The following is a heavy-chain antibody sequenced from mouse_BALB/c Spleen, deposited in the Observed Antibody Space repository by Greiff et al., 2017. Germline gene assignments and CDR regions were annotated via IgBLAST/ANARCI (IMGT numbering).Heavy chain of an antibody. J-gene: IGHJ1*01. Sequence: EVQLVESGGGLVKPGGSLKLSCAASGFAFSSYDMSWVRQTPEKRLEWVAYISSGGGSTYYPDTVKGRFTISRDNAKNTLYLQMSSLKSEDTAMYYCARWLRRSYWYFDVWGAGTTVTVSS. CDR3: ARWLRRSYWYFDV. CDR1: GFAFSSYD. D-gene: IGHD2-2*01. CDR2: ISSGGGST. V-gene: IGHV5-12-1*01.